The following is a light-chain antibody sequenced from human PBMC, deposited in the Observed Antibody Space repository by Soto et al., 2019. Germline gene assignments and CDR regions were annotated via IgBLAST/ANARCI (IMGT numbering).Light chain of an antibody. V-gene: IGKV1-5*03. CDR1: QSVSSW. Sequence: DIQMTQSPSTLSASVGDRVTITCRASQSVSSWLAWYQQQPGKAPKLLIYQASIVESGVPSRFSGSGSGTEFTLTISSLQPDDFATYYCQQYNSYSGTFGQGTKVEIK. CDR3: QQYNSYSGT. J-gene: IGKJ1*01. CDR2: QAS.